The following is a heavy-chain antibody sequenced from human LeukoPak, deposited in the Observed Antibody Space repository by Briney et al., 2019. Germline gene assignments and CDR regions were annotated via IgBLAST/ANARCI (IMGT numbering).Heavy chain of an antibody. CDR3: ARHGSSWTHFDY. V-gene: IGHV4-39*01. Sequence: SETLSLTCTVSGGSIGGSSYYWGWIRQPPGKGLEWIGSIYYSGSTNYNPSLKSRVTISVDTSKNQFSLKLSSVTAADTAVYYCARHGSSWTHFDYWGQGTLVTVSS. CDR2: IYYSGST. J-gene: IGHJ4*02. D-gene: IGHD6-13*01. CDR1: GGSIGGSSYY.